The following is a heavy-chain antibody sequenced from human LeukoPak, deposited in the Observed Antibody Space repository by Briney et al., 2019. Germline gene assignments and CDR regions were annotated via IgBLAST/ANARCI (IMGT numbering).Heavy chain of an antibody. V-gene: IGHV3-9*01. CDR3: AKAPPYYSDSSGYFQH. D-gene: IGHD3-22*01. Sequence: GGSLRLSCAASGFTFDDSAMHWVRQVPGKGLEWVSGISWNNGIIDYADSVKGRFTISRDNAKNSLYLQMNNLRPDDTAFYYCAKAPPYYSDSSGYFQHWGQGTLVTVSS. J-gene: IGHJ1*01. CDR1: GFTFDDSA. CDR2: ISWNNGII.